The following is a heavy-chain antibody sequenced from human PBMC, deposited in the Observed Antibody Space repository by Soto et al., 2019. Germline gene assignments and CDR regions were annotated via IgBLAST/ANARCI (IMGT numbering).Heavy chain of an antibody. Sequence: QVQLVQSGAEVKKPGASVKVSCKASGYTFTSYGISWVRQAPGQGREWMGWISAYNGNTNYAQKLQGRATMTADTSTTAAYEERRTLTSDDTAVYYCAREVYGDYVGGDGMDVWGQGTTVTVSS. CDR2: ISAYNGNT. CDR3: AREVYGDYVGGDGMDV. J-gene: IGHJ6*02. V-gene: IGHV1-18*01. CDR1: GYTFTSYG. D-gene: IGHD4-17*01.